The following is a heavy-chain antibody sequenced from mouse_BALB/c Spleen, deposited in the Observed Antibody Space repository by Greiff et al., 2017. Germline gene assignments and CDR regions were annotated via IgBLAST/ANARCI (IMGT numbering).Heavy chain of an antibody. D-gene: IGHD2-2*01. CDR1: GFTFSSFG. V-gene: IGHV5-17*02. Sequence: EVKLVESGGGLVQPGGSRKLSCAASGFTFSSFGMHWVRQAPEKGLEWVAYISSGSSTIYYADTVKGRFTISRDNPKNTLFLQMTSLRSEDTAMYYCARSGGGYDYFDYWGQGTTLTVSS. J-gene: IGHJ2*01. CDR2: ISSGSSTI. CDR3: ARSGGGYDYFDY.